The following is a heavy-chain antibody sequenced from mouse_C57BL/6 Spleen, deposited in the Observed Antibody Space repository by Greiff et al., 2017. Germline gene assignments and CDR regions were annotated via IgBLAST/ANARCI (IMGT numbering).Heavy chain of an antibody. J-gene: IGHJ3*01. V-gene: IGHV14-2*01. Sequence: VQLKQSGAELVKPGASVKLSCTASGFNFKDYYMHWVKQRTEQGLEWIGRIDPEDGETKYDPKFKGKATITADTSSNTAYLQLSSLTSEDTAVYYGASDSSRFAYWGQGTLVTVSA. D-gene: IGHD3-2*01. CDR2: IDPEDGET. CDR1: GFNFKDYY. CDR3: ASDSSRFAY.